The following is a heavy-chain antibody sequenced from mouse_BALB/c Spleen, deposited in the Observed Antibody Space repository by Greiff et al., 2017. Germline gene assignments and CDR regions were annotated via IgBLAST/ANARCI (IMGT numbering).Heavy chain of an antibody. CDR1: GYTFTNYW. CDR3: ARQLGPMDY. J-gene: IGHJ4*01. CDR2: IYPGGGYT. Sequence: QVQLKQSGAELVRPGTSVKISCKASGYTFTNYWLGWVKQRPGHGLEWIGDIYPGGGYTNYNEKFKGKATLTADTSSSTAYMQLSSLTSEDSAVYFCARQLGPMDYWGQGTSVTVSS. D-gene: IGHD3-1*01. V-gene: IGHV1-63*02.